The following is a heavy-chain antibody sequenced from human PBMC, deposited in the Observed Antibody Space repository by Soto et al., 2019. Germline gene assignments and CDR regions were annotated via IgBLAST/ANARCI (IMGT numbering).Heavy chain of an antibody. CDR2: IRSKAYGGTT. D-gene: IGHD4-4*01. J-gene: IGHJ6*03. CDR1: GFTFGDYA. V-gene: IGHV3-49*03. CDR3: TTSVTTEGYYYYYYMDV. Sequence: GGSLRLSCTASGFTFGDYAMSWFRQAPGKGLEWVGFIRSKAYGGTTEYAASVKGRFTISRDDSKSIAYLQMNSLKTEDTAVYYCTTSVTTEGYYYYYYMDVWGKGTTVTVSS.